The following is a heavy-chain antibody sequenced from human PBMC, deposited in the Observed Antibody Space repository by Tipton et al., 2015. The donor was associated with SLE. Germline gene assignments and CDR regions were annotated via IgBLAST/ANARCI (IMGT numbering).Heavy chain of an antibody. CDR1: GGSISSGSYY. V-gene: IGHV4-61*02. D-gene: IGHD5-12*01. CDR3: ASNVDIVATGGGGMDV. CDR2: IYTSGST. Sequence: TLSLTCTVSGGSISSGSYYWSWIRQPAGKGLEWIGLIYTSGSTNYNPSLKSRVTISVDTSKNQFSLKLSSVTAADTAVYYCASNVDIVATGGGGMDVWGQGTTVTVSS. J-gene: IGHJ6*02.